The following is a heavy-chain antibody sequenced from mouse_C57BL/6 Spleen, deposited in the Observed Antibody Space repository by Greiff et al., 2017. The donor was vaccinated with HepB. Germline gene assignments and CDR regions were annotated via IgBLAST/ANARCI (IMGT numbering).Heavy chain of an antibody. CDR1: GFTFSDAW. CDR3: TRPRDYDGFDY. CDR2: IRNKANNHAT. J-gene: IGHJ2*01. V-gene: IGHV6-6*01. D-gene: IGHD2-4*01. Sequence: EVQRVESGGGLVQPGGSMKLSCAASGFTFSDAWMDWVRQSPEKGLEWVAEIRNKANNHATYYAESVKGRFTISRDDSKSSVYLQMNSLSVEDTGIYYCTRPRDYDGFDYWGQGTTLTVSS.